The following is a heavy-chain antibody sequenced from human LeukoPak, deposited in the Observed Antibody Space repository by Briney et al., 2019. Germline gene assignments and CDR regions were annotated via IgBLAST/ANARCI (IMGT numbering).Heavy chain of an antibody. V-gene: IGHV3-74*03. CDR2: IDERGTNA. Sequence: GGSLRLSCAASGFTFSNHWMHWVRQAPGKGLVWVSRIDERGTNAMYADSVKGRFSISKDNAKNTVNLQMNSLRAEDTGVYYCIRDEALSRLDHWGQGTLVTVSS. J-gene: IGHJ4*02. CDR1: GFTFSNHW. CDR3: IRDEALSRLDH.